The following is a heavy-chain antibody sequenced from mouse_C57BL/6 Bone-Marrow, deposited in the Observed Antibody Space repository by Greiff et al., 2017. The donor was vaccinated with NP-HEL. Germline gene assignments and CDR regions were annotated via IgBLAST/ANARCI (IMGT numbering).Heavy chain of an antibody. Sequence: QVQLQQSGAELARPGASVKLSCKASGYTFTSYGISWVKQRTGQGLEWIGEIYPRSGNTYYNEKLKGKATLTADKSSSTAYMELRSLTSEDSAVYFCARGRIYYGTFAYWGQGTLVTVSA. CDR2: IYPRSGNT. D-gene: IGHD1-1*01. V-gene: IGHV1-81*01. J-gene: IGHJ3*01. CDR3: ARGRIYYGTFAY. CDR1: GYTFTSYG.